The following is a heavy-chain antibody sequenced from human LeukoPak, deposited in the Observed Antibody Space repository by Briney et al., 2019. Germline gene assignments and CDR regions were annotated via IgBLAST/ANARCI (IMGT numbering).Heavy chain of an antibody. CDR1: GGSISSYY. CDR2: INNSGNT. CDR3: ARGGDYYYMDV. J-gene: IGHJ6*03. Sequence: SETLSLTCTVSGGSISSYYWSWIRQPPGKGLEWIGYINNSGNTNYNPSLKSRITLSLDTPRNQFSLKLSSVTAADTAVYYCARGGDYYYMDVWGKGTTVTVSS. V-gene: IGHV4-59*13.